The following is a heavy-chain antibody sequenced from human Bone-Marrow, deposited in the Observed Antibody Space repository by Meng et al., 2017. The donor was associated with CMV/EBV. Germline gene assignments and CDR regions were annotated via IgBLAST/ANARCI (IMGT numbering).Heavy chain of an antibody. CDR1: GYTLTSSV. D-gene: IGHD6-13*01. CDR2: IIVGNGNT. Sequence: SCKSSGYTLTSSVLYWVRQAPGQRLEWMGWIIVGNGNTKYSQKFQGRVTITRDTSASTAYMELSSLRSEDTAVYYCARRIAAAGLDYWGQGTLVTVSS. V-gene: IGHV1-3*01. CDR3: ARRIAAAGLDY. J-gene: IGHJ4*02.